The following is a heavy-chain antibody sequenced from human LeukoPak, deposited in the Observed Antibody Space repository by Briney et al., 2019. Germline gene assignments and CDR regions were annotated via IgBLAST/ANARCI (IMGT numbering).Heavy chain of an antibody. CDR3: ARDQVGYYYYYYMDV. CDR2: IYTSGST. V-gene: IGHV4-61*02. D-gene: IGHD1-26*01. J-gene: IGHJ6*03. Sequence: SETLSLTCTVAGGSISSGSYYWSWIRQPAGKGLEWIGRIYTSGSTNYNPSLKSRVTISVDTSKNQFSLKLSSVTAADTAVYYCARDQVGYYYYYYMDVWGKGTTVTVSS. CDR1: GGSISSGSYY.